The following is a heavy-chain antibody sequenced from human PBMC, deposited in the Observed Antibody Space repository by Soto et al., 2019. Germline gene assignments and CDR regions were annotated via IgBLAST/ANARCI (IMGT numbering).Heavy chain of an antibody. CDR1: GRPISSRNYY. D-gene: IGHD4-17*01. CDR2: ISYSGTT. J-gene: IGHJ4*02. Sequence: SDSLSPTYNTSGRPISSRNYYRSWNRQPPGKGLEWIGFISYSGTTHYSASLRSRVSISVDTSKNQFSLDLSSVTAADTAVYYCATMGTPVTGLYYFDYWGQG. V-gene: IGHV4-30-4*02. CDR3: ATMGTPVTGLYYFDY.